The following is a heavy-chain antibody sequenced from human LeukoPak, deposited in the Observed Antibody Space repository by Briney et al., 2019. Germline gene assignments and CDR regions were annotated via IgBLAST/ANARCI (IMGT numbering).Heavy chain of an antibody. V-gene: IGHV1-18*01. CDR2: ISAYNGNT. CDR1: GYTFTSYG. CDR3: ARGQFWATVTTSYYYGMDV. D-gene: IGHD4-17*01. Sequence: GASVKVSCKASGYTFTSYGISWVRQAPGQGLEWMGWISAYNGNTNYAQKLQGRVTMTTDTSTSTAYMELRSLRSDDTAVYYCARGQFWATVTTSYYYGMDVWGQGTTVTVSS. J-gene: IGHJ6*02.